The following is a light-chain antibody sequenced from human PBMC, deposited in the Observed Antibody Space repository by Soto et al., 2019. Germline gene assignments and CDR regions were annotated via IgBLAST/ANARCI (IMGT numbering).Light chain of an antibody. CDR1: QSVTSNY. CDR3: QQYGTSPQT. J-gene: IGKJ1*01. V-gene: IGKV3-20*01. CDR2: DTS. Sequence: ESGLTQSPGTLSLSPGERATLSCRASQSVTSNYLAWYQQKPGQAPGLLIYDTSTRASGVPDRFSGSGSGTEFTLTISRLEPEDFAVYYCQQYGTSPQTFGQGTKVDIK.